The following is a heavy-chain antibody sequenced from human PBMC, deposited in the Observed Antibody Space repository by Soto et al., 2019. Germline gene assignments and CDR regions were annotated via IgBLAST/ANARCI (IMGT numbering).Heavy chain of an antibody. CDR3: ARDSEIFGVRYGMDV. CDR1: GGSISSGGYY. D-gene: IGHD3-3*01. CDR2: IYYSGST. V-gene: IGHV4-31*03. Sequence: SETLSLTCTVSGGSISSGGYYWSWIRQHPGKGLEWIGYIYYSGSTYYNPSLKSRVTISVDTSKNQFSLKLSSVTAADTAVYYGARDSEIFGVRYGMDVWGKGTTVTV. J-gene: IGHJ6*04.